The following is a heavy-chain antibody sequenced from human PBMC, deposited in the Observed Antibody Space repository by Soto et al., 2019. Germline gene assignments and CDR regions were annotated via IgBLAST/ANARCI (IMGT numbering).Heavy chain of an antibody. D-gene: IGHD1-1*01. CDR2: INDDGISK. CDR3: TRGPRSTSTGTGAF. CDR1: VFIFSMYG. Sequence: SGASLRLSCPASVFIFSMYGMHWVRHVPGKGPEWVSRINDDGISKNYADSVKGRFTISRDNAKNTLYLQMNALRVEDTAVYYCTRGPRSTSTGTGAFWGQGTLVTVSS. V-gene: IGHV3-74*01. J-gene: IGHJ4*02.